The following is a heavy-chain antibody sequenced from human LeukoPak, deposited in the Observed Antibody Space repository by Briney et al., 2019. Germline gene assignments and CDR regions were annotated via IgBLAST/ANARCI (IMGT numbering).Heavy chain of an antibody. Sequence: SETLSLTCTVSGGSISSSSYYWGWIRQPPGKGLEWIGSIYYSGSTYYNPSLKSRVTISVDTSKNQFSLKLSSVTAADTAVYYCARSRYDILTGYFEKGFDYWGQGTLVTVSS. CDR2: IYYSGST. CDR1: GGSISSSSYY. J-gene: IGHJ4*02. D-gene: IGHD3-9*01. CDR3: ARSRYDILTGYFEKGFDY. V-gene: IGHV4-39*01.